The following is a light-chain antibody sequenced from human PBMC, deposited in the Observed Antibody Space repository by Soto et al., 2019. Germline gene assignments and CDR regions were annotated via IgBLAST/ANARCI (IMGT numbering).Light chain of an antibody. CDR2: AAS. J-gene: IGKJ3*01. CDR3: QNYYSARFT. V-gene: IGKV1-27*01. Sequence: DIQMTQSPSSLSAFLGDRVTITCRASQGISDYLVWYQQKPGKVPKLLIYAASTLQSGVPPRFSGTGSGTAFTLTISSLQPQDVATYYCQNYYSARFTFGPGTKVDI. CDR1: QGISDY.